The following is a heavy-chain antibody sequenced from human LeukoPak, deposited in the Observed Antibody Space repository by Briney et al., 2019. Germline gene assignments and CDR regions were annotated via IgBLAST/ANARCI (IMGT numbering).Heavy chain of an antibody. CDR3: AKDRAMAAAGTFDY. Sequence: GGSLRLSCAASGFTFSDYGMHWVRQAPGKGLEWVAFIRYDENSKYFADSVKGRFTISRDNSKNTLYLQMNSLKTEDMAVYYCAKDRAMAAAGTFDYWGQGTLVTVSS. D-gene: IGHD6-13*01. CDR2: IRYDENSK. CDR1: GFTFSDYG. J-gene: IGHJ4*02. V-gene: IGHV3-30*02.